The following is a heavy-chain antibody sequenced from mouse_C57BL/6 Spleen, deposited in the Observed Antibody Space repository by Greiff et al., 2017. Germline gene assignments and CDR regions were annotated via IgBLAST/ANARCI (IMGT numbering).Heavy chain of an antibody. D-gene: IGHD1-2*01. J-gene: IGHJ4*01. CDR2: INPKPGGT. Sequence: QVQLQQSGPELVRPGASVTLSCKASGYPFPAYEMNWVKQTPVNGLEWIGAINPKPGGTAYNQKFKGKAILTADQSSSTAYMELRSLTSEDSAVYYCARRHCNGEYYAMDYWGQGTSVTVSS. CDR1: GYPFPAYE. CDR3: ARRHCNGEYYAMDY. V-gene: IGHV1-15*01.